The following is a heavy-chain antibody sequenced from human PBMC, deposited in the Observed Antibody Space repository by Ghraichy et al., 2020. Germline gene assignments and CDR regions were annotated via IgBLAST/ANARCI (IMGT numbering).Heavy chain of an antibody. CDR2: IYYSGST. V-gene: IGHV4-59*01. CDR1: GGSISSYY. CDR3: ARDVGQPGAFDI. J-gene: IGHJ3*02. Sequence: SETLSLTCTVSGGSISSYYCSWIRQPPGKGLEWIGYIYYSGSTNNNPSLKIRVTISVDTSKNQFSLKLNSVTAADTAMYYCARDVGQPGAFDIWGQGTMVTVSS. D-gene: IGHD1-26*01.